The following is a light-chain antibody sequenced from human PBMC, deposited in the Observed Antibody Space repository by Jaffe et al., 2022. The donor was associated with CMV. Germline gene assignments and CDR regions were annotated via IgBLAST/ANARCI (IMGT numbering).Light chain of an antibody. Sequence: EVVLTQSPGTLSLSPGERATLSCRTSQSVTNNYLAWYQQKPGQAPRLLIYGASTRATDIPDRFSGSGSGTDFTLTISRLEPEDFAVYYCQQYGGSPLYTFGQGTKLEIK. J-gene: IGKJ2*01. CDR1: QSVTNNY. CDR2: GAS. CDR3: QQYGGSPLYT. V-gene: IGKV3-20*01.